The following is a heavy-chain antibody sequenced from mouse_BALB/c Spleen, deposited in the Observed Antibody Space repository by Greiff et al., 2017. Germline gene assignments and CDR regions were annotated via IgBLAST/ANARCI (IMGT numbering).Heavy chain of an antibody. D-gene: IGHD1-1*01. CDR1: GYSFTSYY. CDR3: ARNITTVWFAY. V-gene: IGHV1-66*01. CDR2: IFPGSGTT. J-gene: IGHJ3*01. Sequence: QVQLQQSGPELVKPGASVKISCKASGYSFTSYYIHWVKQRPGQGLEWIGWIFPGSGTTKYNEKFKGKATLTADTSSSTAYMQLSSLTSEDSAVYFCARNITTVWFAYWGQGTMVTVSA.